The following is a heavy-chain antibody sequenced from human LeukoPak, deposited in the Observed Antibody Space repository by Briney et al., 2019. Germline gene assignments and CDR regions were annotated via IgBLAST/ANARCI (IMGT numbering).Heavy chain of an antibody. CDR2: IIPIFGTA. J-gene: IGHJ6*03. CDR3: ARGRLTMSESAYMDV. Sequence: ASVRVSCKASGGTFSSYAISWVRQAPGQGLEWMGGIIPIFGTANYAQKFQGRVTITADESTSTAYTELSSLRSEDTAVYYCARGRLTMSESAYMDVWGKGTTVTISS. V-gene: IGHV1-69*13. D-gene: IGHD3-10*02. CDR1: GGTFSSYA.